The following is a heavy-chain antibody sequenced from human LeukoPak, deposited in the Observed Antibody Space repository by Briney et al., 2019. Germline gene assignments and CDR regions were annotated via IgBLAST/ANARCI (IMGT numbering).Heavy chain of an antibody. D-gene: IGHD4-23*01. CDR1: GFTFDDFA. CDR2: ISWNSGII. V-gene: IGHV3-9*01. Sequence: GGSLRLSCAASGFTFDDFALHWVRQAPGKGLEWVSGISWNSGIINYADSVKGRFTISRDNAKNSLYLQMNSLRAEDTALYYCAKGIPRSGGAFDYWGQGTLVTVSS. J-gene: IGHJ4*02. CDR3: AKGIPRSGGAFDY.